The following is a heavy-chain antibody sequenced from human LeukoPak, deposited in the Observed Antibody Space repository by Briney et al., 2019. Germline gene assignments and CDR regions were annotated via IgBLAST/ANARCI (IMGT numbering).Heavy chain of an antibody. CDR3: TTPGDSGWYSH. CDR1: GFTFSSYA. J-gene: IGHJ4*02. V-gene: IGHV3-23*01. Sequence: GGSLRLSCAASGFTFSSYAMSWVRQAPGKGLEWVSAISRNGAHPYYIDSVRDRFTVSRDNSKNIMYLQMNSLRAEDAALYYCTTPGDSGWYSHWGQGTLVTVSS. D-gene: IGHD6-19*01. CDR2: ISRNGAHP.